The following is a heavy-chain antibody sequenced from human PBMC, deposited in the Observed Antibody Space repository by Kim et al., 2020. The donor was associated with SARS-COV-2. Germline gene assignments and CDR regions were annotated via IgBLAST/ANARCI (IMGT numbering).Heavy chain of an antibody. D-gene: IGHD2-21*01. CDR3: TTNLGWVSPDSTVF. Sequence: GGSLRLSCAVSGLTFSGAWMSWVRQTPGAGLEWLGLMRSNTHGGTIDYATPGKGRFTISRADSKNTLYLQMNSLKNEDTAVYFCTTNLGWVSPDSTVFWG. J-gene: IGHJ2*01. V-gene: IGHV3-15*01. CDR2: MRSNTHGGTI. CDR1: GLTFSGAW.